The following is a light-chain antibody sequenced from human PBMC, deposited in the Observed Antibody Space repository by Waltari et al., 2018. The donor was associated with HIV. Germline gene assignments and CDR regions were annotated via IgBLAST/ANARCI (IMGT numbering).Light chain of an antibody. Sequence: DIQMTQSPSSLSASVGDRVTLTCRTSQNINTYLHWYQQRPGKAPKLLSYATSILQRGGSSRFSGSGSGTDFNLTINSLQPEDFATYYCQQTYSSSRTFGQGTTVEV. CDR1: QNINTY. V-gene: IGKV1-39*01. CDR3: QQTYSSSRT. J-gene: IGKJ1*01. CDR2: ATS.